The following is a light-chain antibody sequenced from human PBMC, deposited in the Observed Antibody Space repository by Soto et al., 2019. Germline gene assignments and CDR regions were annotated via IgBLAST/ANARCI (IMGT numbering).Light chain of an antibody. CDR2: GAS. CDR3: QQYGSSPT. V-gene: IGKV3-20*01. Sequence: DIVLTQSPGTLSLSPGERATLSCRASQTVRSSYLAWYQQIPGQSPRLLIYGASSRATGIPDRFSGSGSGTDLTLTISRLEPEDFAVYYCQQYGSSPTFGQGTRLEIK. J-gene: IGKJ5*01. CDR1: QTVRSSY.